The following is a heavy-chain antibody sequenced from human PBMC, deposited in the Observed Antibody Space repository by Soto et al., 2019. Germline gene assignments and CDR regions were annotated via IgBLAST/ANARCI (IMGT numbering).Heavy chain of an antibody. Sequence: SVKVAWKGSVGTFSSYPISWVRQAPGQGLEWMGGIIPIFGTANYAQKFQGRVTITADESTSTAYMELSSLRSEDTAVYYCARGDAADSSSWYYWGQGTLVTVTS. CDR1: VGTFSSYP. CDR2: IIPIFGTA. V-gene: IGHV1-69*13. D-gene: IGHD6-13*01. CDR3: ARGDAADSSSWYY. J-gene: IGHJ4*02.